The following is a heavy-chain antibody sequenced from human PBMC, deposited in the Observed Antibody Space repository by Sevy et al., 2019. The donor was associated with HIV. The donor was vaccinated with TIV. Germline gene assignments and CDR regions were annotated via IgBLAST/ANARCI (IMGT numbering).Heavy chain of an antibody. V-gene: IGHV3-74*01. CDR1: GFTFSSHW. J-gene: IGHJ5*02. CDR3: TRGRSGTYGWFDP. CDR2: LNGDGSSA. Sequence: GSLRLSCAASGFTFSSHWMPWVRQAPGKGLVWVSRLNGDGSSASYADFVKGRFTISRDNGKNTVYLQISSLTADDTAVYYCTRGRSGTYGWFDPWGQGTLVTVSS. D-gene: IGHD6-19*01.